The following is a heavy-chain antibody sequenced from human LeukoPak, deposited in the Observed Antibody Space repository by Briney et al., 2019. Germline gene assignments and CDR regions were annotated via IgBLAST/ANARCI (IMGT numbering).Heavy chain of an antibody. CDR1: GGSISSSSYY. CDR3: ARLQYSSGWYGGLTDY. Sequence: KASETLSLTCTVSGGSISSSSYYWGWIRQPPGKGLEWIGSIYYSGSTYYNPSLKSRVTISVDTSKNQFSLKLSSVTAADTAVYYCARLQYSSGWYGGLTDYWGRGTLVTVSS. CDR2: IYYSGST. J-gene: IGHJ4*02. D-gene: IGHD6-19*01. V-gene: IGHV4-39*01.